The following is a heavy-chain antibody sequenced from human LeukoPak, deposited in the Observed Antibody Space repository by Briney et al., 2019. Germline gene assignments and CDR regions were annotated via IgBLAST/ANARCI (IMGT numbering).Heavy chain of an antibody. CDR1: GFTFITYD. Sequence: PGGTLRLSCAASGFTFITYDMSWVRQAPGKGLEWVSAISGSGDSTNYADSVKGRFTISRDNSKNTLYLQMNSLRAEDTAVYYCAKDLDGDYASDCYFDLWGRGTLVTVSS. D-gene: IGHD4-17*01. CDR3: AKDLDGDYASDCYFDL. J-gene: IGHJ2*01. V-gene: IGHV3-23*01. CDR2: ISGSGDST.